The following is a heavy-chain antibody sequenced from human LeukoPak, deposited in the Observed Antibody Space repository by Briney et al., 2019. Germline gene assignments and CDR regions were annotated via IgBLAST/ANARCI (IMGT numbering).Heavy chain of an antibody. CDR1: GGSISSYY. D-gene: IGHD5-24*01. CDR2: IYYSGST. Sequence: PSETLSLTCTVSGGSISSYYWSWIRQPPGQGLEWIGYIYYSGSTNYNPSLKSRVTISVDTSKNQFSLKLSSVTAEDTSVYYCARRDGYISAIDYCGQGTLVTVAS. V-gene: IGHV4-59*01. CDR3: ARRDGYISAIDY. J-gene: IGHJ4*02.